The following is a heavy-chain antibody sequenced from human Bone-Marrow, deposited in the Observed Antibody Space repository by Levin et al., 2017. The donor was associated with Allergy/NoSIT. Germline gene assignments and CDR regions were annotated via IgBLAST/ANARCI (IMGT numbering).Heavy chain of an antibody. D-gene: IGHD6-13*01. CDR3: TGQKAAVGAFDL. Sequence: SQTLSLTCEVSGYSISSGYNCGFIRQPPGKGLEWIGNIYHTGTAYYNPSLKGRVTLFVDRSTKRFSVHLRSDTAPDTAVYYGTGQKAAVGAFDLWGQGTLVTVTS. J-gene: IGHJ4*02. CDR2: IYHTGTA. V-gene: IGHV4-38-2*01. CDR1: GYSISSGYN.